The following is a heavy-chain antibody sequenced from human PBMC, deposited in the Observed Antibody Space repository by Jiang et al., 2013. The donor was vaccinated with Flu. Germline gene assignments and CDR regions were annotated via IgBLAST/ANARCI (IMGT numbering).Heavy chain of an antibody. CDR2: LVVVVVP. CDR3: ARVPREKNNYAFDY. V-gene: IGHV3-11*01. D-gene: IGHD4-11*01. Sequence: ASGFTFSDYYMSWIRQAPGRGWSGFHTLVVVVVPYTTLDSVKGRFTISRDNAKNSLYLQMNSLRAEDTAVYYCARVPREKNNYAFDYWGQGTLVTVSS. CDR1: GFTFSDYY. J-gene: IGHJ4*02.